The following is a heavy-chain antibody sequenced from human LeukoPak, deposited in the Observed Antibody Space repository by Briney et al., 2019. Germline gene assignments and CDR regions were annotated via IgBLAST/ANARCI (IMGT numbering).Heavy chain of an antibody. J-gene: IGHJ4*02. Sequence: GGSLRLSCAASGFTFSSYATRWVRQAPGKGLEWVSAISGSGGSTYYADSVKGRFTISRDNSKNTLYLQMNSLRAEDTAVYYCAKGRQAARPMKYFDYWGQGTLVTVSS. CDR3: AKGRQAARPMKYFDY. CDR2: ISGSGGST. V-gene: IGHV3-23*01. CDR1: GFTFSSYA. D-gene: IGHD6-6*01.